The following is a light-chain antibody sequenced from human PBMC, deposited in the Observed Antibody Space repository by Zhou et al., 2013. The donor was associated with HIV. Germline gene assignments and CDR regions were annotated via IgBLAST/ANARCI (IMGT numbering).Light chain of an antibody. CDR2: DAS. J-gene: IGKJ4*01. CDR1: QSISSTY. V-gene: IGKV3-11*01. CDR3: QQRGNWPLT. Sequence: EIVLTQSPGTLSLSPGERATLSCRASQSISSTYLAWYQQKPGQAPRLLIYDASNRATGIPARFSGSGSGTDFTLTISSLEPEDFAVYYCQQRGNWPLTFGGGIKVEIK.